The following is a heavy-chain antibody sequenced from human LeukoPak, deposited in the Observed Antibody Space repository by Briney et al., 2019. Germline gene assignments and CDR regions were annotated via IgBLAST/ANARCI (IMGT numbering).Heavy chain of an antibody. CDR1: GFTFDDYT. J-gene: IGHJ1*01. V-gene: IGHV3-43*01. D-gene: IGHD2-21*02. CDR3: AKDISGFYCGGDCYPGYFQH. CDR2: ISWDGGST. Sequence: GGSLRLSCAASGFTFDDYTMHWVRQAPGKGLEWVSLISWDGGSTYYADSVKGRFTISRDNSKNSLYLQMNSLRTEDTALYYCAKDISGFYCGGDCYPGYFQHWGQGTLVTVSS.